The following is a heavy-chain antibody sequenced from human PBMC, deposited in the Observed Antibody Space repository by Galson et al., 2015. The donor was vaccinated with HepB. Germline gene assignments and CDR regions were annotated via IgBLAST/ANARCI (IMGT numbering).Heavy chain of an antibody. D-gene: IGHD3-3*01. CDR3: ARVQFLEWLPTE. V-gene: IGHV1-2*02. Sequence: SVKVSCKASGYTFTGYYMHWVRQAPGQGLEWMGWINPNSGGTNYAQKFQGRVTMTRDTSISTAYMELSRLGSDDTAVYYCARVQFLEWLPTEWGQGTLVTVSS. J-gene: IGHJ4*02. CDR2: INPNSGGT. CDR1: GYTFTGYY.